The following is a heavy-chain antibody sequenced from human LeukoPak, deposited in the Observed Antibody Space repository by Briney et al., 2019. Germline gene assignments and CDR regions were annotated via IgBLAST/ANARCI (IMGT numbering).Heavy chain of an antibody. Sequence: GGSLRLSCAASGFTFSSYAMSWVRQAPGKGLEWVSAISGSGGSTYYADCVKGRFTISRDNSKNTLYLQMNSLRAEDTAVYYCAKLYCDILTGYSPFEYWGQGTLVTVSS. CDR1: GFTFSSYA. CDR3: AKLYCDILTGYSPFEY. CDR2: ISGSGGST. D-gene: IGHD3-9*01. V-gene: IGHV3-23*01. J-gene: IGHJ4*02.